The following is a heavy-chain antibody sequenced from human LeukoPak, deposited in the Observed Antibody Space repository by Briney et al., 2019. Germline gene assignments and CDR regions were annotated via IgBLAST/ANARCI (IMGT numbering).Heavy chain of an antibody. V-gene: IGHV3-30-3*01. CDR1: GFTFSSYA. CDR3: AAPDLAHYGVDV. CDR2: ISYDGSNK. D-gene: IGHD1-14*01. Sequence: GGSLRLSCAASGFTFSSYAMHWVRQAPGKGLEWVAVISYDGSNKYYADSVKGRFTISRDNSKNTLYLQMDSLRAEDTAVYYCAAPDLAHYGVDVWGQGTTVTVSS. J-gene: IGHJ6*02.